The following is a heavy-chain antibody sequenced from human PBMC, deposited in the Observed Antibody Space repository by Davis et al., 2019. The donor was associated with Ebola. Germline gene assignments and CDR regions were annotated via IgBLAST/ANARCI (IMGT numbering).Heavy chain of an antibody. CDR1: GFTLSCCG. Sequence: GESLKISCAVSGFTLSCCGMHWVRQAPGKELEWVSVISYDGSKTYYADSVKGRFTISRDNSKNTLYLQMDSLTPEDTAVYYCARDPTNYGSEDYFAYNWFDSWGQGTLVTVSS. V-gene: IGHV3-30*03. CDR3: ARDPTNYGSEDYFAYNWFDS. J-gene: IGHJ5*01. D-gene: IGHD3-10*01. CDR2: ISYDGSKT.